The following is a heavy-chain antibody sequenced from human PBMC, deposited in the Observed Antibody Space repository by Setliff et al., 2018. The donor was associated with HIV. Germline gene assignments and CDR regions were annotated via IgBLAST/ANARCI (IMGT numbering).Heavy chain of an antibody. CDR1: DDSISNSY. V-gene: IGHV4-59*01. Sequence: PSETLSLTCTVSDDSISNSYWSWIRQPPGKGLEWIGCIDDSGTTNYNPSLETRVTISIDTSKKQFSLKLSSVTAADTAIYFCAREDNYYSDSIGYSFFDYWGQGTLVTVTS. J-gene: IGHJ4*02. CDR3: AREDNYYSDSIGYSFFDY. CDR2: IDDSGTT. D-gene: IGHD3-22*01.